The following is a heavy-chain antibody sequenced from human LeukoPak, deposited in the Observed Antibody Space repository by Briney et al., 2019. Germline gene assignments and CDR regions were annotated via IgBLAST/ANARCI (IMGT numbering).Heavy chain of an antibody. CDR1: GFTFGDYA. D-gene: IGHD2-21*02. Sequence: GGSLRLSCTASGFTFGDYAMSWFRQAPGKGLEWVGFIRSKAYGGTTEYAASVKGRFTISRDDSKSIAYLQMSSLKTEDTAVYYCTRGRRILWHIVVVTPPGPFDYWGQGTLVTVSS. V-gene: IGHV3-49*03. J-gene: IGHJ4*02. CDR3: TRGRRILWHIVVVTPPGPFDY. CDR2: IRSKAYGGTT.